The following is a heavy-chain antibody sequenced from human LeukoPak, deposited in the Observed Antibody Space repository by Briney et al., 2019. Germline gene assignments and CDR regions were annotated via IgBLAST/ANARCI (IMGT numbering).Heavy chain of an antibody. D-gene: IGHD3-9*01. Sequence: GGSLRLSCAASGFTFNSYAIHWVRQAPGKGLEWVSCISTSSSYIYYADSVKGRFTISRDNAKNSLYLQMNSLRPEDAAVYYCARDSDNLTGSKSHFDYWGQGTLVTVSS. J-gene: IGHJ4*02. CDR1: GFTFNSYA. CDR3: ARDSDNLTGSKSHFDY. V-gene: IGHV3-21*01. CDR2: ISTSSSYI.